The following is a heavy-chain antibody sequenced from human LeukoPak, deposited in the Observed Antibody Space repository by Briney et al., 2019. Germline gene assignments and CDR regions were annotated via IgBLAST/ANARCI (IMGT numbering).Heavy chain of an antibody. CDR2: ISSSGSTI. D-gene: IGHD3-22*01. CDR1: GFTFSDYY. Sequence: GGSLRLSCAASGFTFSDYYMSWIRQAPGKGLEGGSYISSSGSTIYYADSVKGRFTISRDNAKNSLYLQMNSLRAEDTAVYYCAKAYYYDSSGPHAFDIWGQGTMVTVSS. CDR3: AKAYYYDSSGPHAFDI. J-gene: IGHJ3*02. V-gene: IGHV3-11*01.